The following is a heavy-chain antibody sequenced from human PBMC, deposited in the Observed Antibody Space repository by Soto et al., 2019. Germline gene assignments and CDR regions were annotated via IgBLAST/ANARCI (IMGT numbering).Heavy chain of an antibody. Sequence: PSETLSLTCTVSGGSISSSSYYWGWIRQPPGKGLEWIGSIYYSGSTYYNPSLKSRVTISVDTSKNQFSLKLSSVTAADTAVYYCARPEPRLSDAFDIWGQGTMVTVSS. J-gene: IGHJ3*02. V-gene: IGHV4-39*01. CDR2: IYYSGST. CDR3: ARPEPRLSDAFDI. CDR1: GGSISSSSYY. D-gene: IGHD3-16*02.